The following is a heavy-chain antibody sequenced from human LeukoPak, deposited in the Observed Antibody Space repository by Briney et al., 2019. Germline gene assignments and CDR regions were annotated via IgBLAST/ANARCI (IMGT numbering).Heavy chain of an antibody. CDR3: VRYRREGLYYFDY. J-gene: IGHJ4*02. CDR2: IKQDGGEI. V-gene: IGHV3-7*01. CDR1: GFTFSRYW. Sequence: GGSLRLSCAASGFTFSRYWMSWVRQAPGKGLEWVANIKQDGGEIYYVDSVRGRFTISRDNADNSLYLQMNSLTAEDTAVYYCVRYRREGLYYFDYWGQGTLVTVSS.